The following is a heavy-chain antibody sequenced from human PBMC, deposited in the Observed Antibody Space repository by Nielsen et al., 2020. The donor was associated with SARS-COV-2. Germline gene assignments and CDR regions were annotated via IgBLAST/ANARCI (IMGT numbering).Heavy chain of an antibody. CDR1: GYTFTGYY. Sequence: ASVKVSCKASGYTFTGYYMHWVRQAPGQGLEWMGRINPNSGGTNYAQKFQGRVTMTRDTSISTAYMELSRLRSDDTAVYYCARDSPTYYYDSSGYYYSDYYYYGMDVWGQGTTVTVSS. J-gene: IGHJ6*02. D-gene: IGHD3-22*01. V-gene: IGHV1-2*06. CDR2: INPNSGGT. CDR3: ARDSPTYYYDSSGYYYSDYYYYGMDV.